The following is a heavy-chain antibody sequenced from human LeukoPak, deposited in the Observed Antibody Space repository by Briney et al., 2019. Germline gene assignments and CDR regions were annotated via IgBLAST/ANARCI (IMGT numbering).Heavy chain of an antibody. CDR2: IYYSGST. V-gene: IGHV4-59*01. CDR1: GGSISSYY. J-gene: IGHJ4*02. D-gene: IGHD2-15*01. CDR3: ARVERCSGGSCPTDYFDY. Sequence: PSETLSLTCTVSGGSISSYYWSWIRQPPGKGLEWIGYIYYSGSTNYNPPLKSRVTISVDTSKNQFSLKLSSVTAADTAVYYCARVERCSGGSCPTDYFDYWGQGTLVTVSS.